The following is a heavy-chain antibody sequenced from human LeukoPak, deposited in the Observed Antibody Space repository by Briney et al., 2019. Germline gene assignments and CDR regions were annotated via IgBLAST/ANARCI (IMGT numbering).Heavy chain of an antibody. CDR2: IKQDGSEK. Sequence: GGSLRLSCAASGFTFSSYWMNWVRQAPGKGLEWVANIKQDGSEKYYVDSVKGRFTISRDNAKNSLYLQVYSLRAEDTAVYYCARGYRDAYNPDYWGQGTLVTVSS. V-gene: IGHV3-7*04. J-gene: IGHJ4*02. D-gene: IGHD5-24*01. CDR3: ARGYRDAYNPDY. CDR1: GFTFSSYW.